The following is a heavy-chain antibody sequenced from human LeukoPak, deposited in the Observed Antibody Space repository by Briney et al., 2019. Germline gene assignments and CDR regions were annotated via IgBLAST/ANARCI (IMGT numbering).Heavy chain of an antibody. CDR2: INHSGST. Sequence: SETLSLTCAVYGGSFSGYYWSWIRQPPGKGLEWIGEINHSGSTNYNPSLKSRVTISVDTSKNQFSLKLSSMTAADTAVYYCARGRKKTGFDYWGQGTLVTVSS. J-gene: IGHJ4*02. V-gene: IGHV4-34*01. CDR3: ARGRKKTGFDY. CDR1: GGSFSGYY.